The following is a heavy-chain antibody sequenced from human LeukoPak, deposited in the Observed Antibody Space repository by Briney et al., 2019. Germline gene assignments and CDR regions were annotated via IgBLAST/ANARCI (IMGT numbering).Heavy chain of an antibody. Sequence: TSETLSLTCTVSDGSISSSNYYWAWIRQSPGKGLEWIGSIYYGGSTYYNPSLKSRVTISVDTSKNQFSLKLRSVTAADTALYYCARHRVLGIAAAPYYFDSWGQGTLVTVSS. CDR1: DGSISSSNYY. J-gene: IGHJ4*02. V-gene: IGHV4-39*01. CDR3: ARHRVLGIAAAPYYFDS. CDR2: IYYGGST. D-gene: IGHD6-13*01.